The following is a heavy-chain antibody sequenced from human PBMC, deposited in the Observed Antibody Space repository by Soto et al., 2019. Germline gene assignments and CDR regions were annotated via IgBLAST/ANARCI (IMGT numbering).Heavy chain of an antibody. V-gene: IGHV2-5*02. J-gene: IGHJ4*02. Sequence: SGPTLVNPTQTLTLTCTFSGFSLSTSRVGVGWIRQPPGKALEWLALIYWDDDKRFRPSLKSRLTITKDTSKNHFFLTVTNMDSVDTATYFCLLRRRDNSRYYTGRDYFDYWGQGTLVTVSS. CDR3: LLRRRDNSRYYTGRDYFDY. D-gene: IGHD6-13*01. CDR2: IYWDDDK. CDR1: GFSLSTSRVG.